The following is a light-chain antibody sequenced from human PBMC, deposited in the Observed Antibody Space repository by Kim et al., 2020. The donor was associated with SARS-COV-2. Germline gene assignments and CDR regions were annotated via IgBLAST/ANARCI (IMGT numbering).Light chain of an antibody. CDR1: HDISIY. V-gene: IGKV1-27*01. Sequence: DIQMTQSPSSLSASVGDRVTLTCRASHDISIYLAWYQQKPGKVPKLLIYGAATLQSGVPSRFSGSGSGTDFTLTISSLQPEDVATYYCQKFNSAPSLTFGGGTKVDIK. CDR2: GAA. CDR3: QKFNSAPSLT. J-gene: IGKJ4*01.